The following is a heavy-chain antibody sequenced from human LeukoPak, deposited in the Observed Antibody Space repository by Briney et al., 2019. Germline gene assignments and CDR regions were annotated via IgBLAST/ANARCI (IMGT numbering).Heavy chain of an antibody. V-gene: IGHV4-34*01. CDR3: ARASLTGYRPDYFDY. CDR2: INHSGST. D-gene: IGHD6-13*01. Sequence: SETLSLTCAVYGGSFSGYYWSWIRQPPGKGLEWIGEINHSGSTNYNPSLKSRVTISVDTSKNQFSLKLSSVTAADTAVYYCARASLTGYRPDYFDYWGQGTLVTVSS. CDR1: GGSFSGYY. J-gene: IGHJ4*02.